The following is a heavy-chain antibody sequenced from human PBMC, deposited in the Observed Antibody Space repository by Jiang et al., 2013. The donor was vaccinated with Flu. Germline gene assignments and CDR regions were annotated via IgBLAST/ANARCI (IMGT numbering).Heavy chain of an antibody. D-gene: IGHD3-22*01. CDR2: IIPIFGTV. J-gene: IGHJ4*02. CDR1: GDTFSSNA. Sequence: GAEVKKPGSSVRVSCKASGDTFSSNAISWVRQAPGQGFEWMGGIIPIFGTVNYAQKFQGRVTITADKSTSTVYMVLSSLRSEDTAVYYCARGPDISAYYYFYWGQGTLVTVSS. CDR3: ARGPDISAYYYFY. V-gene: IGHV1-69*06.